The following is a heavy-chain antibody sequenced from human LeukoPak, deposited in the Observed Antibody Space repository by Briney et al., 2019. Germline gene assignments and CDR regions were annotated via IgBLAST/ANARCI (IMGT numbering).Heavy chain of an antibody. CDR3: AKGAPSSSSIFDF. D-gene: IGHD6-6*01. CDR1: GFTFSSYA. J-gene: IGHJ4*02. CDR2: ISYDGSNK. V-gene: IGHV3-30*04. Sequence: PGRSLRLSCAASGFTFSSYAMHWVRQAPGKGLEWVAVISYDGSNKYYADSVKGRFTISRDNSKNTLYLQLSSLRPDDTAVYYCAKGAPSSSSIFDFWGPGTLVTVSS.